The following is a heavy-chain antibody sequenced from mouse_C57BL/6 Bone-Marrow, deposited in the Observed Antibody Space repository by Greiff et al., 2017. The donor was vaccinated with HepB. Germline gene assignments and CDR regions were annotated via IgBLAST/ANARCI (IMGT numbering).Heavy chain of an antibody. CDR2: ISDGGSYT. V-gene: IGHV5-4*01. J-gene: IGHJ3*01. D-gene: IGHD2-3*01. CDR3: ARDEDYDAAY. CDR1: GFTFSSYA. Sequence: EVQLVESGGGLVKPGGSLKLSCAASGFTFSSYAMSWVRQTPEKRLEWVATISDGGSYTYYPDNVKGRFTISRDNAKNNLYLQMSHLKSEDTAMYYCARDEDYDAAYWGQGTLVTVSA.